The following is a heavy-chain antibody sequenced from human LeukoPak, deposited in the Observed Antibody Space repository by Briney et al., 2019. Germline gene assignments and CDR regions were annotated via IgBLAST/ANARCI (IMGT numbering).Heavy chain of an antibody. CDR3: ARDQGIAAAGYYYYYYMDV. J-gene: IGHJ6*03. CDR1: GYTFTGYY. CDR2: INPNSGGT. D-gene: IGHD6-13*01. Sequence: ASVKVSCKASGYTFTGYYMHWVRQAPGQGLEWMGWINPNSGGTNYAQKFQGRVTMTRDTSISTAYMELSSLRSEDTAVYYCARDQGIAAAGYYYYYYMDVWGKGTTVTISS. V-gene: IGHV1-2*02.